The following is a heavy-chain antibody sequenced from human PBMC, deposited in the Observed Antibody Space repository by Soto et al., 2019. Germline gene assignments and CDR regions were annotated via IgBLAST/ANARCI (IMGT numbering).Heavy chain of an antibody. J-gene: IGHJ5*02. Sequence: SETLSLTCSVSGGSISKFYWSWIRKTAGKGPEWMGRVYATGTTDYNPSLRSRVAMSVDISRKTFSLRLTSVTAADTGMYYCVRDGSKTLRDWLDPWGQGKLVTVYS. CDR3: VRDGSKTLRDWLDP. V-gene: IGHV4-4*07. D-gene: IGHD3-10*01. CDR2: VYATGTT. CDR1: GGSISKFY.